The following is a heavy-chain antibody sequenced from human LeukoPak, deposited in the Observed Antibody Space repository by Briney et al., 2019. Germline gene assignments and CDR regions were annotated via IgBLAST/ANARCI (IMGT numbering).Heavy chain of an antibody. Sequence: SETLSLXCAVSGYSISSGYYWGWIRQPPGKGLEWIGSIYHSGSTYYNPSLKSRVTISVDTSKNQFSLKLSSVTAADTAVYYCARPNPYNYGTDAFDIWGQGTMVTVSS. CDR1: GYSISSGYY. CDR3: ARPNPYNYGTDAFDI. J-gene: IGHJ3*02. CDR2: IYHSGST. D-gene: IGHD4-17*01. V-gene: IGHV4-38-2*01.